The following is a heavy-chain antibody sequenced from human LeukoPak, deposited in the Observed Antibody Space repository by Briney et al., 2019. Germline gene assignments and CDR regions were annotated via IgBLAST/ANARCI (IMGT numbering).Heavy chain of an antibody. Sequence: GESLKISCTGSGYSFTSYWISWVRQMPGKGLEWMGRIDPSDSYTNYSPSFQGHVTISADKSISTAYLQWSSLKASDTAMYYCASRYGEDYYYGMDVWGQGTTVTVSS. CDR3: ASRYGEDYYYGMDV. CDR2: IDPSDSYT. J-gene: IGHJ6*02. D-gene: IGHD4-17*01. V-gene: IGHV5-10-1*01. CDR1: GYSFTSYW.